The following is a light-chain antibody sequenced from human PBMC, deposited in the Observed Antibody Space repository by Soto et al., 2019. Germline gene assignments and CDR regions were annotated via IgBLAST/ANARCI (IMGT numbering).Light chain of an antibody. CDR2: GAS. CDR3: QQYGTSPIT. Sequence: EIVLTQSPGTLSLSPGERATLSCRASQTVSTSYLAWYQQKPGQAPRLLIYGASTRATGIPDRFSGSGSGTDFTLTISRLEPEDFAVYYCQQYGTSPITFGQGTRLEIK. CDR1: QTVSTSY. V-gene: IGKV3-20*01. J-gene: IGKJ5*01.